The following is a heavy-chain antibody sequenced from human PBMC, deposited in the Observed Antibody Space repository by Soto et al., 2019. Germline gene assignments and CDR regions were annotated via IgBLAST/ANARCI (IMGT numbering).Heavy chain of an antibody. CDR1: GFTFSSYW. D-gene: IGHD1-26*01. J-gene: IGHJ6*03. V-gene: IGHV3-74*01. CDR3: AREGQKMWANYYYMDV. Sequence: GGSLRLSCAASGFTFSSYWMHWVRQAPGKGLVWVSRINSDGSSTSYADSVKGRFTISRDNAKNTLYLQMNSLRAEDTAVYYCAREGQKMWANYYYMDVWGKGTTVTVSS. CDR2: INSDGSST.